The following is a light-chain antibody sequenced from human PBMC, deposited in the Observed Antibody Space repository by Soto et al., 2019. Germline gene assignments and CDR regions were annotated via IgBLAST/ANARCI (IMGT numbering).Light chain of an antibody. CDR3: QQYNNWWA. J-gene: IGKJ1*01. CDR1: QSVSSS. V-gene: IGKV3-15*01. Sequence: EIVMTQSPATLSVSPGERATLSCRASQSVSSSLAWYQQKPGQAPRLLIYGASTSATGIPARFSGSGSETEFTPAISSLQSHDSAVYYCQQYNNWWAFGDGPKVEI. CDR2: GAS.